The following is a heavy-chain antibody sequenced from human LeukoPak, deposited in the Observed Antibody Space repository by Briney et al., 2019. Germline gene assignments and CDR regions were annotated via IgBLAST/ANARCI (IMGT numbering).Heavy chain of an antibody. CDR1: GFTFSSYA. CDR2: INHSGST. Sequence: PGGSLRLSCAASGFTFSSYAMSWVRQPPGKGLEWIGEINHSGSTNYNPSLKSRVTISVDTSKNQFSLKLSSVTAADTAAYYCAREVVGYSYGKPFDYWGQGTLVTVSS. J-gene: IGHJ4*02. D-gene: IGHD5-18*01. V-gene: IGHV4-34*01. CDR3: AREVVGYSYGKPFDY.